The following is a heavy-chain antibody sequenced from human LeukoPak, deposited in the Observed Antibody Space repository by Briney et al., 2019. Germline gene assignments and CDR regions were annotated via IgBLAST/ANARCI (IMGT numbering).Heavy chain of an antibody. CDR1: GGTFSSYA. CDR2: IIPLFGTA. Sequence: SVKVSCKASGGTFSSYAISWVRQAPGQGLEWMGGIIPLFGTANYAEKFLGRVIITADESTSTTYMYLSSLKSEDTAVYYCAREWAGFGSGSYYYYWGQGTLVTVSS. CDR3: AREWAGFGSGSYYYY. J-gene: IGHJ4*02. D-gene: IGHD3-10*01. V-gene: IGHV1-69*13.